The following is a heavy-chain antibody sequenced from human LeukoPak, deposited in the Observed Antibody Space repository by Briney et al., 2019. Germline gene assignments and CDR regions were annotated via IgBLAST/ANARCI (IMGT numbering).Heavy chain of an antibody. CDR3: ARGLRYDYFDY. D-gene: IGHD4-17*01. CDR2: IIPIFGAA. Sequence: SVKVSCKASGGTFTSYAISWVRQAPGQGREWMGGIIPIFGAANYTQKFQGRVTITTDESTSTAYMELSSLRSEDTAVYYCARGLRYDYFDYWGQGTLVTVSS. V-gene: IGHV1-69*05. J-gene: IGHJ4*02. CDR1: GGTFTSYA.